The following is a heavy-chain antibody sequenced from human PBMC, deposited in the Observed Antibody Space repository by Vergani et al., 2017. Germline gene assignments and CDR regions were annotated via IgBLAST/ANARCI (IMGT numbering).Heavy chain of an antibody. CDR1: GFTFSSYG. CDR2: IWYDGSNK. CDR3: ARGRGGVYGSSWYDDAFDI. V-gene: IGHV3-33*01. Sequence: QVQLVESGGGVVQPGRSLRLSCAASGFTFSSYGMHWVRQAPGKGLEWVAVIWYDGSNKYYADSVKGRFTISRDNSKNTLYLQMNSLRAEDTAVYYCARGRGGVYGSSWYDDAFDIWGQGTMVTVSS. D-gene: IGHD6-13*01. J-gene: IGHJ3*02.